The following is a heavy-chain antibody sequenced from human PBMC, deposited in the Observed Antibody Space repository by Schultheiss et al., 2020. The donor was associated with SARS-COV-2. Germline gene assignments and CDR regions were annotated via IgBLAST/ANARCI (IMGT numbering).Heavy chain of an antibody. CDR1: GFTFSSYA. D-gene: IGHD2-2*01. Sequence: GESLKISCAASGFTFSSYAMSWVRQAPGKGLEWVSAISGSGGSTYYADSVKGRFTISRDNSKNTLYLQMNSLRAEDTAVYYCAKDYFPAAISWFDPWGQGTLVTVSS. J-gene: IGHJ5*02. CDR2: ISGSGGST. CDR3: AKDYFPAAISWFDP. V-gene: IGHV3-23*01.